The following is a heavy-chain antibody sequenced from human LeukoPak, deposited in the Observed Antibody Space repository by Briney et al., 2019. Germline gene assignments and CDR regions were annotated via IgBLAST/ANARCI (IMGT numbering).Heavy chain of an antibody. CDR3: ARDGDIVVVVAATNFDY. CDR2: INPNSGGT. CDR1: GYTFTGYY. D-gene: IGHD2-15*01. J-gene: IGHJ4*02. Sequence: ASVKVSCKASGYTFTGYYMHWVRQAPGQGLGWMGWINPNSGGTNYAQKFRGRVTMTRDTSVSTAYMELSRLRCDDTAVYYCARDGDIVVVVAATNFDYWGQGTLVTVSS. V-gene: IGHV1-2*02.